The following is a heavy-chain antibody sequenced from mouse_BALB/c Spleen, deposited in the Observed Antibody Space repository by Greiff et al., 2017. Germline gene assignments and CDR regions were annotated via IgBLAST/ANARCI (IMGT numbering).Heavy chain of an antibody. J-gene: IGHJ2*01. CDR2: ISSGSSTI. CDR1: GFTFSSFG. CDR3: ARGGYGSSFDY. Sequence: EVKVVESGGGLVQPGGSRKLSCAASGFTFSSFGMHWVRQAPEKGLEWVAYISSGSSTIYYADTVKGRFTISRDNPKNTLFLQMTSLRSEDTAMYYCARGGYGSSFDYWGQGTTLTVSS. D-gene: IGHD1-1*01. V-gene: IGHV5-17*02.